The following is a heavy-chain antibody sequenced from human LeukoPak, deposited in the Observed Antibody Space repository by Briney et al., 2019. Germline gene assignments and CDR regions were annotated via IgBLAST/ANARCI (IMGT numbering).Heavy chain of an antibody. Sequence: GGSLTLSCAASGFTFSSYSMNWVRQAPGKGLEWVSSISSSSSYIYYADSVKGRVTISRDNAKNSLYLQMNSLRAEDTAVYYCARDQGVVVPAAIGQSVDYWGQGTLVTVSS. CDR2: ISSSSSYI. D-gene: IGHD2-2*01. V-gene: IGHV3-21*01. CDR3: ARDQGVVVPAAIGQSVDY. J-gene: IGHJ4*02. CDR1: GFTFSSYS.